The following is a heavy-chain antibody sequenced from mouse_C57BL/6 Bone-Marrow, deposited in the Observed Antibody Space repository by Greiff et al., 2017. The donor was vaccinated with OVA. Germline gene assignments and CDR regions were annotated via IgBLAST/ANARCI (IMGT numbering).Heavy chain of an antibody. CDR3: ARHYYGSSCYAMDY. CDR1: GFTFSDYG. CDR2: ISNLAYSI. Sequence: EVKLMESGGGLVQPGGSLKLSCAASGFTFSDYGMAWVRQAPRKGPEWVAFISNLAYSIYYADTVTGRFTISRENAKNTLYLEMSSLRSEDTAMYYCARHYYGSSCYAMDYWGQGTSVTVSS. J-gene: IGHJ4*01. V-gene: IGHV5-15*01. D-gene: IGHD1-1*01.